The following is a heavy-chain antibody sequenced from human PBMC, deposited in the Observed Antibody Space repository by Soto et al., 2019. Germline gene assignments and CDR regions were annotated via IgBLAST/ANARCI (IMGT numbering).Heavy chain of an antibody. D-gene: IGHD2-15*01. V-gene: IGHV3-15*01. Sequence: EVQLVESGGGLVKPGGSLRLSFAASGFTFSNAWMSWVRQAPGKGLEWVGRIKSKTDGGTTDYAAPVKGRFTISRDDSKNTLYLQMNSLKTEDTAVYYCTTEGPGYCSGGSCYAIDYWGQGTLVTVSS. CDR2: IKSKTDGGTT. CDR3: TTEGPGYCSGGSCYAIDY. CDR1: GFTFSNAW. J-gene: IGHJ4*02.